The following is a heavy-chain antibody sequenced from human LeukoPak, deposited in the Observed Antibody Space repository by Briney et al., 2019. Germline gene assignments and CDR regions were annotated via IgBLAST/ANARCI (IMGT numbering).Heavy chain of an antibody. CDR2: ISGSGHDI. V-gene: IGHV3-11*04. J-gene: IGHJ3*02. D-gene: IGHD4-23*01. Sequence: NSGGSLRLSCAASGFTFSDSYMTWVRQAPGKGVEWVAYISGSGHDINYSESAKGRFTISRDNAKNSLYLQMNSLRAEDTAVYYCARDLGGLRWDSGAFDIWGQGTMVTVSS. CDR1: GFTFSDSY. CDR3: ARDLGGLRWDSGAFDI.